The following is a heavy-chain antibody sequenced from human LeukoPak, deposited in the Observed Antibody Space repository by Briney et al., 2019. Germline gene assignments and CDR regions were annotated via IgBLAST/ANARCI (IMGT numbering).Heavy chain of an antibody. Sequence: KPSETLSLTCTVSGGSISNFYWSWIRQPAGKGLVWIGRIYTSGSTNYNPSLKSRLTMSVDTSKNQFSLKLSSVTAADTAVYYCARGRHYDSSGYYFDYWGQGTLVTVSS. CDR1: GGSISNFY. CDR3: ARGRHYDSSGYYFDY. CDR2: IYTSGST. V-gene: IGHV4-4*07. D-gene: IGHD3-22*01. J-gene: IGHJ4*02.